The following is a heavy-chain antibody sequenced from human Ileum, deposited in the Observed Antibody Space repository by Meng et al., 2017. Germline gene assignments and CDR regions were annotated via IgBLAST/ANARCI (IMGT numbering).Heavy chain of an antibody. CDR3: ARGVVTYYDSSTLTWFDP. D-gene: IGHD3-22*01. Sequence: PRQGSAHGLVKPSQTLSLTWPVLGGSISGGHYFWSWIRQHPEKGLEWIGYIYHSGVTYYSPSLKSRLTISVDTSKNQFSLKLSSVTAADTAIYYCARGVVTYYDSSTLTWFDPWGQGALVTVSS. CDR2: IYHSGVT. V-gene: IGHV4-31*02. CDR1: GGSISGGHYF. J-gene: IGHJ5*02.